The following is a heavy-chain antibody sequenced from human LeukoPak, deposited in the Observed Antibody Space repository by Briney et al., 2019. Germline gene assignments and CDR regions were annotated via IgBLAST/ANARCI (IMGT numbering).Heavy chain of an antibody. V-gene: IGHV3-7*03. CDR3: ARRALRYCSSTSCPAQYYGVDV. Sequence: PGGSLRLSCAASGFTFSSYWMSWVRQAPGKGLEWVANIKEDGREKYYVDSVKGRFTISRDNAKNSLYLQTNSLRAEDTAVYYCARRALRYCSSTSCPAQYYGVDVWGKGTTVTVSS. CDR1: GFTFSSYW. J-gene: IGHJ6*04. CDR2: IKEDGREK. D-gene: IGHD2-2*01.